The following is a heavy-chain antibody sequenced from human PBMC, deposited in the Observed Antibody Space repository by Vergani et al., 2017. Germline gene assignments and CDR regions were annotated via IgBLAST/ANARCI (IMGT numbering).Heavy chain of an antibody. CDR1: GGTFSSYA. V-gene: IGHV1-69*06. CDR3: ARPVIVATIRGAFDY. CDR2: IIPIFGTA. Sequence: QVQLVQSGAEVKKPGSSVKVSCKASGGTFSSYAISWVRQAPGQGLEWMGGIIPIFGTANYAQKFQGRVTMTRDTSISTAYMELSRLRSDDTAVYYCARPVIVATIRGAFDYWGQGTLVTVSS. J-gene: IGHJ4*02. D-gene: IGHD5-12*01.